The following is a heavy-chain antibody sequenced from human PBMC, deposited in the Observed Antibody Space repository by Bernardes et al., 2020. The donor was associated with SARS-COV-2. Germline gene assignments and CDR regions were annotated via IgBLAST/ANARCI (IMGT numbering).Heavy chain of an antibody. Sequence: ASVKVSCMASGYTFTGYYMHWVRQAPGQGLEWMGWINPNSGATNYAQKFQGRVTMTRDTSISTAYMELSRLKSDDTAVYYCARNYYDSSGYQKIDYWGQGTLVTVSS. CDR1: GYTFTGYY. CDR3: ARNYYDSSGYQKIDY. D-gene: IGHD3-22*01. J-gene: IGHJ4*02. V-gene: IGHV1-2*02. CDR2: INPNSGAT.